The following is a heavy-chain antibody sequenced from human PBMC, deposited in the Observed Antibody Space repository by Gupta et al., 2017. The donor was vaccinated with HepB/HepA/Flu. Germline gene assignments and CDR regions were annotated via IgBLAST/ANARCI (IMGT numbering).Heavy chain of an antibody. CDR2: ITRSGENT. CDR1: GFTFRACS. J-gene: IGHJ6*03. CDR3: FIYDNYFYIDV. V-gene: IGHV3-23*01. D-gene: IGHD3-22*01. Sequence: EGQLLDSGGGLVQPGGSLRVSCVASGFTFRACSMSWVRQAPGKGLGWVSSITRSGENTYYADSVRGRFTISRDNNKNTLYLQMNSLRAEDTAVYYCFIYDNYFYIDVWGKGTTVTVSS.